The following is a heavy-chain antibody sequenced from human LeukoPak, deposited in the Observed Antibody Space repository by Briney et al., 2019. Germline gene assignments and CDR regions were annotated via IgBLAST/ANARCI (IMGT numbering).Heavy chain of an antibody. CDR3: ARDGSGAMDYYYYYMDV. Sequence: PGGSLRLSGAASGFTFSSYAMHWVRQAPGKGLEWVAVISYDGSNKYYADSVKGRFTISRDNSKNTLYLQMNSLRAEDTAVYYCARDGSGAMDYYYYYMDVWGKGTTVTVSS. D-gene: IGHD2-2*01. J-gene: IGHJ6*03. CDR2: ISYDGSNK. CDR1: GFTFSSYA. V-gene: IGHV3-30*01.